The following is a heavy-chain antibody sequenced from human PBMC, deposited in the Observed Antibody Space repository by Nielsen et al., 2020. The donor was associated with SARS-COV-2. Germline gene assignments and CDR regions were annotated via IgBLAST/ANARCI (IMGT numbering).Heavy chain of an antibody. D-gene: IGHD3-22*01. J-gene: IGHJ4*02. CDR3: ARSPYDSSGYYYFLGATHFDY. Sequence: WVRQAPGQGLEWMGWISAYNGNTNYAQKLQGRVTMTTDTSTSTVYMELSSLRSEDTAVYYCARSPYDSSGYYYFLGATHFDYWGQGTLVTVSS. V-gene: IGHV1-18*01. CDR2: ISAYNGNT.